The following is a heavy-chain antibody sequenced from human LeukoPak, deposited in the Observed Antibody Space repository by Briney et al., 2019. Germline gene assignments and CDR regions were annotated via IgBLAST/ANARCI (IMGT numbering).Heavy chain of an antibody. V-gene: IGHV3-11*06. CDR2: FRSSSSYT. Sequence: GGSLRLSCAASGFTFSDYYMSWIRQPQGKGREWVSSFRSSSSYTNYADSVKGRFTISRDNAKNSLYLQMNSLRAEDTAVYYCARGEAVAGPGNAFDIWGQGTMVTVSS. CDR1: GFTFSDYY. CDR3: ARGEAVAGPGNAFDI. J-gene: IGHJ3*02. D-gene: IGHD6-19*01.